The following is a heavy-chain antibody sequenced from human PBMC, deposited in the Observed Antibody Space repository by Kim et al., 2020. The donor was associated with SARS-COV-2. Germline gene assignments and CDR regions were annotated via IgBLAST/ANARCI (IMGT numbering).Heavy chain of an antibody. J-gene: IGHJ6*02. CDR2: ISWNSGSI. CDR1: GFTFDDYA. CDR3: ARTYYYYGIDV. Sequence: GGSLRLSCAASGFTFDDYAMHWVRQAPGKGLEWVSGISWNSGSIGYADSVKGRFTISRDNAKNSLYLQMNSLRAEDTALYYCARTYYYYGIDVWGQGTTV. V-gene: IGHV3-9*01.